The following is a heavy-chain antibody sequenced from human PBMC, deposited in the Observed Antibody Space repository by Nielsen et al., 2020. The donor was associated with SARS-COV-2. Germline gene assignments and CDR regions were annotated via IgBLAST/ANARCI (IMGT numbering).Heavy chain of an antibody. CDR3: ARGGSGGGGTPPYAFDI. D-gene: IGHD2-15*01. V-gene: IGHV1-2*06. Sequence: ASVKVSCKASGYTFTGYYMHWVRQAPGQGLEWMGRINPNSGGTNYAQKFQGRVTMTRDTSISTAYMELSRLRSDDTAVYYCARGGSGGGGTPPYAFDIWGQGTMVTVSS. CDR2: INPNSGGT. CDR1: GYTFTGYY. J-gene: IGHJ3*02.